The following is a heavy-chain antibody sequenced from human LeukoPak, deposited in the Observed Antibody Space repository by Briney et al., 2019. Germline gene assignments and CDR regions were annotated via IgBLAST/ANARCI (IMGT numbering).Heavy chain of an antibody. J-gene: IGHJ4*02. CDR2: ISSSGSTI. D-gene: IGHD3-22*01. CDR3: ARDPGDYYDSIPESGY. Sequence: GGSLRLSCAASGFTFSDYYMSGIRQAPGKGLEWVSHISSSGSTIYYADSVKGRFTISRDNAKSSLYLQMNSLRAEDTAVYYCARDPGDYYDSIPESGYWGQGTLVTVSS. V-gene: IGHV3-11*01. CDR1: GFTFSDYY.